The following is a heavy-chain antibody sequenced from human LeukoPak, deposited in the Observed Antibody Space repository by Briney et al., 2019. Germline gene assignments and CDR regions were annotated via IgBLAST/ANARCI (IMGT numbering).Heavy chain of an antibody. D-gene: IGHD3-3*01. CDR2: IYYSGST. CDR3: ARESEGFTIFGVVPNWFDP. V-gene: IGHV4-59*01. Sequence: SETLSLTCTVSGGSISSYYWSWIRQPPGKGLEWIGYIYYSGSTNYNPSLKSRVTISVDTSKNQFSLKLSSVTAADTAVYYCARESEGFTIFGVVPNWFDPSGQGTLVTVSS. CDR1: GGSISSYY. J-gene: IGHJ5*02.